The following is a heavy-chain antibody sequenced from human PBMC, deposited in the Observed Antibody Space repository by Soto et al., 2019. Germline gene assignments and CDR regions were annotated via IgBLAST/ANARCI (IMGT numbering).Heavy chain of an antibody. D-gene: IGHD2-2*01. J-gene: IGHJ5*02. Sequence: QVQLVQSGAEVKKPGASVKVSCKASGYTFTSYGISWVRQAPGQGLEWMGWISAYNGNTNYAQKLPGRVTMTTDTSTSTAYMERRSLRSDDTAVYYCARRRANKWYPDWFDPWGQGTLVTVSS. CDR3: ARRRANKWYPDWFDP. CDR1: GYTFTSYG. V-gene: IGHV1-18*01. CDR2: ISAYNGNT.